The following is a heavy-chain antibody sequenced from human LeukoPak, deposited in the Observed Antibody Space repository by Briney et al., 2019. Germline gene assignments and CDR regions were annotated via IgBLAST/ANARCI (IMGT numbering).Heavy chain of an antibody. CDR2: IGVSGDTT. D-gene: IGHD1-26*01. CDR3: ARWERFDP. J-gene: IGHJ5*02. V-gene: IGHV3-23*01. Sequence: PGGSLRLSCAASGFTFISYAMSWVRQAPGKGPEWVSSIGVSGDTTEYVDSVKGRFTISRDNFKNTLYLQMNSLRDEDTAVYYCARWERFDPWGQGTLVSVSS. CDR1: GFTFISYA.